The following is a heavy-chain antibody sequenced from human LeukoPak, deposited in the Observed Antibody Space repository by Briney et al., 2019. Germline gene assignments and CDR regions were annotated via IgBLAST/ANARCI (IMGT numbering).Heavy chain of an antibody. V-gene: IGHV3-23*01. CDR3: AKPLGAGIVATLFDY. CDR2: ISGSGGST. D-gene: IGHD5-12*01. CDR1: GFTFSSYA. Sequence: PGGSLRLSCAASGFTFSSYAMSWVRKAPGKGLEWVSAISGSGGSTYYADSVKGRFTISRDNSKNTLYLQMNSLRAEDTAVCYCAKPLGAGIVATLFDYWGQGTLVTVSS. J-gene: IGHJ4*02.